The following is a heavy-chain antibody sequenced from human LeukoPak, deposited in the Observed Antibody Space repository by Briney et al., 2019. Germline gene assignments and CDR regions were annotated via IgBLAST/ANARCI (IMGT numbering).Heavy chain of an antibody. J-gene: IGHJ4*02. CDR1: GYTFTSYA. Sequence: SVKVSCKASGYTFTSYAMRWVRQAPGQGLEWMGGIIPIFGTANYAQKFQGRVTITADESTSTAYMELSSLRSEDTAVYYCAKGYDYGGTNYFDYWGQGTLVTVSS. CDR2: IIPIFGTA. D-gene: IGHD4-23*01. V-gene: IGHV1-69*13. CDR3: AKGYDYGGTNYFDY.